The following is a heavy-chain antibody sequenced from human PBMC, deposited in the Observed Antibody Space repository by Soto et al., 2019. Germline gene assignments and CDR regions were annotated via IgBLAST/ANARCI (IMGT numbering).Heavy chain of an antibody. D-gene: IGHD6-13*01. Sequence: QVQLQESGPGLVKPSQTLSLTCTVSGGSISSGGYYWSWIRQHPGKGLEWIGYIYYSGSTYYNPSLKRRVTIAVDTSKTHSSLKLSPVTAADTAVYYCARDSSSWSHDAFDIWGQGTMVTAPS. CDR1: GGSISSGGYY. CDR2: IYYSGST. J-gene: IGHJ3*02. V-gene: IGHV4-31*03. CDR3: ARDSSSWSHDAFDI.